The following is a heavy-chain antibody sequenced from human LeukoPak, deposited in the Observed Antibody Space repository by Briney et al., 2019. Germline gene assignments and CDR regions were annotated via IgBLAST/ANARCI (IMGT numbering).Heavy chain of an antibody. CDR3: ARVRYSYGYKYYFDY. J-gene: IGHJ4*02. V-gene: IGHV4-34*01. CDR2: IYYSGST. Sequence: SETLSLTCAVYGGSFSGYYWSWIRQPPGKGLEWIGSIYYSGSTYYNPSLKSRVTISVDTSKNQFSLKLSSVTAADTAVYYCARVRYSYGYKYYFDYWGQGTLVTVSS. CDR1: GGSFSGYY. D-gene: IGHD5-18*01.